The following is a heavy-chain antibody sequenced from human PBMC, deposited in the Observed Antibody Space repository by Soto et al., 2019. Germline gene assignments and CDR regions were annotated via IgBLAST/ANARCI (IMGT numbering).Heavy chain of an antibody. V-gene: IGHV4-30-2*01. D-gene: IGHD1-26*01. CDR2: IYHSGST. J-gene: IGHJ5*02. Sequence: SATLPLTCAVSGGTISSARCSWSWIRQPPGKGLEWIGYIYHSGSTYYNPSLKSRVTISVDRSKNQFSLKLSSVTAADTAMYYCARTPTPWGQGTLVTVFS. CDR1: GGTISSARCS. CDR3: ARTPTP.